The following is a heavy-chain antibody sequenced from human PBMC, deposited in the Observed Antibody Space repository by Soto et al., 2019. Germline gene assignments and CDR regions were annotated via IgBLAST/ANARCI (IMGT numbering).Heavy chain of an antibody. J-gene: IGHJ5*02. V-gene: IGHV4-31*01. CDR1: GASISSGGYY. Sequence: QVQLQESGPGLVKPSQTLSLTCTVSGASISSGGYYWSWIRQHPGKGLEWIAYIYYSGSTYYNPSLKSLVTISVDTSKNQFSLKLRSVTAADTALYFCARGGNSYSRGWFDPWGQGTLVTVSS. D-gene: IGHD5-18*01. CDR3: ARGGNSYSRGWFDP. CDR2: IYYSGST.